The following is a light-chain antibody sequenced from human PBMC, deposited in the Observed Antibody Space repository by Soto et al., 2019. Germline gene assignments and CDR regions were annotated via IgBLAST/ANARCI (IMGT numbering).Light chain of an antibody. CDR2: DAT. J-gene: IGKJ4*02. CDR1: QRVSNNF. CDR3: KQYGSTPCT. Sequence: VVLRQFPCTLSLSPGETATISCAASQRVSNNFLGWYQQKPGLPPRLLIYDATSRANGIPERFSGRGSGTHFTLTISRLETEDFAVYYCKQYGSTPCTFGRGTKVDIK. V-gene: IGKV3D-20*01.